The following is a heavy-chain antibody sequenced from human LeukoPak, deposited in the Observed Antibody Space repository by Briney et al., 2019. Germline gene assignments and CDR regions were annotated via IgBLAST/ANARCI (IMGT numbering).Heavy chain of an antibody. CDR3: ARECGGDCYSTFDY. V-gene: IGHV1-46*01. D-gene: IGHD2-21*02. CDR1: GYTFTSYY. Sequence: ASVKVSCKASGYTFTSYYMHWVRQAPGQGLERMGIMNPSGGSTRNAQKFQGRVTMTRDTSTSTVYMELSSLRSEDTAVYYCARECGGDCYSTFDYWGQGTLVTVSS. J-gene: IGHJ4*02. CDR2: MNPSGGST.